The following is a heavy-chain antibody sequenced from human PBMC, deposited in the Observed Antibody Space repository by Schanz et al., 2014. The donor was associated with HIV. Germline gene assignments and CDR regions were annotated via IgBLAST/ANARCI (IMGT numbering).Heavy chain of an antibody. CDR1: GFTFRTHG. CDR3: YGDESGY. D-gene: IGHD4-17*01. V-gene: IGHV3-30*03. J-gene: IGHJ4*02. Sequence: QVQLVESGGGVVQPGRSLRLSCAASGFTFRTHGIHWVRQAPAKGLEWVAVISYDGSIKEYADSVKGRFTISRDNSKNTLYLQMNSLRAEDTAVYYCYGDESGYWGQGTLVTVSS. CDR2: ISYDGSIK.